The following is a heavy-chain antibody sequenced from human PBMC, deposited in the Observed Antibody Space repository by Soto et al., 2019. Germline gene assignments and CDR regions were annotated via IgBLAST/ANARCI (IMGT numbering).Heavy chain of an antibody. CDR2: INHSGST. D-gene: IGHD2-21*02. Sequence: SETLSLTCAVYGGSFSGYYWSWIRQPPGKGLEWIGEINHSGSTNYNPSLKSRVTISVDTSKNQFSLKLGSVTAADTAVYYCERYCGGDCYGYYFDYWGQGTLVTVYS. J-gene: IGHJ4*02. V-gene: IGHV4-34*01. CDR1: GGSFSGYY. CDR3: ERYCGGDCYGYYFDY.